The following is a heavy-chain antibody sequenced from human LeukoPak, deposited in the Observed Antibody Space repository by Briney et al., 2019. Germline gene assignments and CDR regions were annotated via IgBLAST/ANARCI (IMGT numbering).Heavy chain of an antibody. V-gene: IGHV4-39*01. Sequence: SETLSLTCTVPGGSISSSSYYWGWIRQPPGKGLEWIGSIYYSGSTYYNPSLKSRVTISVDTSKNQFSLKLSSVTAADTAVYYCASSTTGCYGLDVWGQGTTVTVSS. CDR2: IYYSGST. CDR3: ASSTTGCYGLDV. J-gene: IGHJ6*02. D-gene: IGHD1-1*01. CDR1: GGSISSSSYY.